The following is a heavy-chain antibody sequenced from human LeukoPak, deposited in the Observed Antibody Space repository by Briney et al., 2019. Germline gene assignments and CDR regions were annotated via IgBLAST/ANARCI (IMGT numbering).Heavy chain of an antibody. CDR1: GFTFSSYG. J-gene: IGHJ5*02. Sequence: PGGSLRLSCAASGFTFSSYGMSWVRQAPGKGLEWVSAISGSGGSTYYADSVKGRFTISRDNSKNTLYLQMNSLRAEDTAVYYCAKDLRKQWLGNNWFDPWGQGTLVTVSS. D-gene: IGHD6-19*01. V-gene: IGHV3-23*01. CDR2: ISGSGGST. CDR3: AKDLRKQWLGNNWFDP.